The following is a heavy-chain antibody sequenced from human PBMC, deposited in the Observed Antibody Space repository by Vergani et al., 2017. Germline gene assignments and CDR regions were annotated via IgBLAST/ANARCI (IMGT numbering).Heavy chain of an antibody. J-gene: IGHJ4*02. V-gene: IGHV5-51*07. CDR3: ARLYSYGSRDDY. CDR1: GSSFTSYW. CDR2: IYPGDSDT. D-gene: IGHD5-18*01. Sequence: EVQLVQSGAEVKKPGASPKISGKGSGSSFTSYWIGWVQPMPGNGLGWRGIIYPGDSDTRYSPSCQGQVTISADKSISTAYLQWGSLKATDTAMYSCARLYSYGSRDDYWGQGTLVTVSS.